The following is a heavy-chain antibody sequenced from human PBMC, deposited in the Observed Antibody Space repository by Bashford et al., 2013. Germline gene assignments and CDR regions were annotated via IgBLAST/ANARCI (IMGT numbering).Heavy chain of an antibody. CDR1: GGTFSSYA. V-gene: IGHV1-8*02. CDR2: MNPNSGNT. Sequence: ASVKVSCKASGGTFSSYAISWVRQAPGQGLEWMGWMNPNSGNTGYAQKFQGRVTMTRNTPISTAYMELSSLRSEDTAVYYCARSITMVQGVIIRVLLDYWGQGTLVTVSS. J-gene: IGHJ4*02. D-gene: IGHD3-10*01. CDR3: ARSITMVQGVIIRVLLDY.